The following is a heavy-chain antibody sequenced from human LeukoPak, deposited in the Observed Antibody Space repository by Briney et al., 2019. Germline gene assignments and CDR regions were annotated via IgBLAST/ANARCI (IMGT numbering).Heavy chain of an antibody. D-gene: IGHD3-16*02. V-gene: IGHV3-23*01. CDR3: AKDRDMITFGGVIVIEGGFDY. J-gene: IGHJ4*02. CDR2: ISGSGGST. CDR1: GFTFDDYG. Sequence: GGSLRLSCAASGFTFDDYGMSWVRQAPGKGLEWVSAISGSGGSTYYADSVKGRFTISRDNSKNTLYLQMNSLRAEDTAVYYCAKDRDMITFGGVIVIEGGFDYWGQGTLVTVSS.